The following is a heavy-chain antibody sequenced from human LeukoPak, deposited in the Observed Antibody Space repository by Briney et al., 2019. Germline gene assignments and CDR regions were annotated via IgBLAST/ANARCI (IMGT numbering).Heavy chain of an antibody. Sequence: GGSLSLSCAASGFTFSTYGTHWVRQAPGKGLEWLAVSSYDGSNRFHADSVKGRFTISRDNSKNTLYLQMNSLRPEDTADYYCARGSAYSDYYYYGMDVWGQGTTVTVS. CDR3: ARGSAYSDYYYYGMDV. J-gene: IGHJ6*02. D-gene: IGHD4-11*01. CDR1: GFTFSTYG. CDR2: SSYDGSNR. V-gene: IGHV3-30*03.